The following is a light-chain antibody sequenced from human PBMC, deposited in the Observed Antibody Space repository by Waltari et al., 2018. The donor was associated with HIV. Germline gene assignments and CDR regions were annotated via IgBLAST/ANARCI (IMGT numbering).Light chain of an antibody. Sequence: SYELTQPASVSVSPGQTASITCSGDKLGDKYVSWYQQKPGQSPVVVIYQDKKRPSGIPERFSGSNSGNTATLTISGTQALDEADYYCQAWDNSTVVFGGGTKVTVL. CDR3: QAWDNSTVV. CDR1: KLGDKY. CDR2: QDK. V-gene: IGLV3-1*01. J-gene: IGLJ2*01.